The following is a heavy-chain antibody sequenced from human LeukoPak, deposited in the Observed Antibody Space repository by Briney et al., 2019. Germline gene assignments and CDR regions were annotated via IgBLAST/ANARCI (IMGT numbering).Heavy chain of an antibody. CDR2: TRNKANSYTT. CDR1: GFTFSDHY. V-gene: IGHV3-72*01. CDR3: AREGYDFWSGYCGIDY. D-gene: IGHD3-3*01. Sequence: PGGSLRLSCAASGFTFSDHYMDWVRQAPGKGQEWVGRTRNKANSYTTEYAASVKGRFTLSRDDSKNSLYLQMNRLKTEDTAVYYFAREGYDFWSGYCGIDYWGQGTLVTVSS. J-gene: IGHJ4*02.